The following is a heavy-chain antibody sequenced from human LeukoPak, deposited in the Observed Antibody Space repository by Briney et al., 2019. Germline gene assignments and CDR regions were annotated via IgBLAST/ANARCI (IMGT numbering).Heavy chain of an antibody. V-gene: IGHV1-2*02. Sequence: ASVKVSCKASGYTFTGYYMHWVRQAPGQGLEWMGWINPNSGGTNYAQKFQGRVTMTPDTSTSTAYLELRSLRSDDTAVYYCARGAYGMDVWGQGTTVTVSS. CDR1: GYTFTGYY. J-gene: IGHJ6*02. CDR2: INPNSGGT. CDR3: ARGAYGMDV.